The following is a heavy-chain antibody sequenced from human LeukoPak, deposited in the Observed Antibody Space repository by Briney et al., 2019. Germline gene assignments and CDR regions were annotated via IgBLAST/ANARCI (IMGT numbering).Heavy chain of an antibody. D-gene: IGHD3-9*01. J-gene: IGHJ4*02. CDR3: ARAYYDILTGYYYFDY. CDR1: GYTFTGYY. V-gene: IGHV1-2*02. CDR2: INPNSGGT. Sequence: ASVTVSCKASGYTFTGYYMHWVRQAPGQGLEWMGWINPNSGGTNYAQKFQGRVTMTRDTSISTAYMELSRLRSDDTAVYYCARAYYDILTGYYYFDYWGQGTLVTVSS.